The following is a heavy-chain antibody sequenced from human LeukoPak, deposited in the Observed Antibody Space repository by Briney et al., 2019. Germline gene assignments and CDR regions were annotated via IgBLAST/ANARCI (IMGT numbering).Heavy chain of an antibody. J-gene: IGHJ6*03. V-gene: IGHV4-30-2*01. CDR2: IYHSGST. CDR1: GGSISSGGYY. CDR3: ATLAGIAVVDDYMDV. Sequence: SETLSLTCTVSGGSISSGGYYWSWIRQPPGKGLEWIGYIYHSGSTYYNPSLKSRVTISVDRSKSQFSLKLSSVTAADTVVYYCATLAGIAVVDDYMDVWGKGTTVTVSS. D-gene: IGHD6-19*01.